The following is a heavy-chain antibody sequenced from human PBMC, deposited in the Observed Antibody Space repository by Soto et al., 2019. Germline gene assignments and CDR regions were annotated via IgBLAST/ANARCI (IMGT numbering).Heavy chain of an antibody. V-gene: IGHV3-30*18. D-gene: IGHD6-19*01. CDR3: AKEGDEWLAQYYFDY. CDR2: ISYDGSNK. Sequence: GGSLRLSCAASGFTFSSYGMHWVRQAPGKGLEWVAVISYDGSNKYYADSVKGRFTISRDNSKNTLYLQMNSLRAEDTAVYYCAKEGDEWLAQYYFDYWGQGTLVTVSS. CDR1: GFTFSSYG. J-gene: IGHJ4*02.